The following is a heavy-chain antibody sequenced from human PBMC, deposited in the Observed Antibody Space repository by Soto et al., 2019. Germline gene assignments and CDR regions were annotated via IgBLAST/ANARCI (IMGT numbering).Heavy chain of an antibody. CDR2: ICYSGST. CDR1: GGSISSSSYY. Sequence: QLQLQESGPGLVKPSETLSLTCTVSGGSISSSSYYWGWIRQPPGKGLEWIGSICYSGSTYYNPSLKSRVTISVDTSKNQFSLKLSSVTAADTAVYYCARLEAKDDVADYWGQGTLVTVSS. D-gene: IGHD1-1*01. V-gene: IGHV4-39*01. CDR3: ARLEAKDDVADY. J-gene: IGHJ4*02.